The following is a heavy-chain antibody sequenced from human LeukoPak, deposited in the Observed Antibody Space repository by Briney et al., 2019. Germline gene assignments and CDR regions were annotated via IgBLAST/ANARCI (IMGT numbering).Heavy chain of an antibody. V-gene: IGHV3-49*04. CDR1: GFSFGDFA. CDR2: IRSKAFNGII. Sequence: GGSLRLSCTTSGFSFGDFAMSWVRQAPGKGLEGVALIRSKAFNGIIEYAASVQGRFSISRDDSNSIAYLQMNGLKVEDTAVYYCSRSTTVPGAKYYSDNWGQGTLVTVSS. J-gene: IGHJ4*02. CDR3: SRSTTVPGAKYYSDN. D-gene: IGHD4-11*01.